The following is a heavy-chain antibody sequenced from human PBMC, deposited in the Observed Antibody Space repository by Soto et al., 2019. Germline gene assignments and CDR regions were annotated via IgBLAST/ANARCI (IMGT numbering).Heavy chain of an antibody. Sequence: SETLSLTCTVSGGSIYTYSWTWIRQPAGKGLEWIGHIYSSGSANYNPSLKGRVSMSVDTSKNQFSLKLNSVTAADTAVYYCATIVGANDYWGQGTLVTVSS. CDR2: IYSSGSA. CDR1: GGSIYTYS. J-gene: IGHJ4*02. D-gene: IGHD1-26*01. V-gene: IGHV4-4*07. CDR3: ATIVGANDY.